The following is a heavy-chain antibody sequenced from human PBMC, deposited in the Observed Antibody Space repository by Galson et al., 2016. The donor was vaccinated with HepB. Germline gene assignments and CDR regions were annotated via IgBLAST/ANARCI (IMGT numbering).Heavy chain of an antibody. J-gene: IGHJ6*02. D-gene: IGHD1-14*01. CDR3: AGEPGIPNGMDV. V-gene: IGHV3-30*04. CDR2: TSQDENNK. CDR1: GFTFSNYA. Sequence: SLRLSCAASGFTFSNYAMQWVRQAPGKGLEWVAVTSQDENNKYYADSVKGRFTISRDNSKNTLYLQMNSLRVEDTAVYYCAGEPGIPNGMDVWGQGTTVTVSS.